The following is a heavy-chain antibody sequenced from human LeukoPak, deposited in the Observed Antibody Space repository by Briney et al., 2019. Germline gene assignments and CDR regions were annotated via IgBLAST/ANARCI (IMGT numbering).Heavy chain of an antibody. CDR1: GYSFTSYW. V-gene: IGHV5-51*01. Sequence: GESLKISCKGSGYSFTSYWIGWVRQMPGKGLEWMGIIYPGDSDTRYSPSFQGQVTISADKSISTAYLQWSSLKASDTAMYYCARRCMGVRGVIGCYGMDVWGQGTTVTVSS. CDR3: ARRCMGVRGVIGCYGMDV. J-gene: IGHJ6*02. D-gene: IGHD3-10*01. CDR2: IYPGDSDT.